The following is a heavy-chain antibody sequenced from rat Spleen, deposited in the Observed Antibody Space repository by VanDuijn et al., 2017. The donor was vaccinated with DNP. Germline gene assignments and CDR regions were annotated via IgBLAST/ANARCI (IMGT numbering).Heavy chain of an antibody. CDR3: ANYNFYDGTY. CDR1: GFTFSNSD. V-gene: IGHV5-25*01. CDR2: ISTSGGST. D-gene: IGHD1-12*02. Sequence: EVQLVESGGGLVQPGRSMKLSCAASGFTFSNSDMAWVRQAPTKGLEWVASISTSGGSTYYRDSVKGRFTISRHNEKSTLYLEMNSLRSEDTATYYCANYNFYDGTYWGQGVMVTVSS. J-gene: IGHJ2*01.